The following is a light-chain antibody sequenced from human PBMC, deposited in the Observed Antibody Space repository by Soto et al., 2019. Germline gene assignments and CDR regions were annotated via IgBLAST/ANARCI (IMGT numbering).Light chain of an antibody. V-gene: IGKV1-27*01. CDR3: QEYNSGPT. J-gene: IGKJ4*01. CDR2: GAS. Sequence: DIQMTQSPSSLSAFVGESVTITCRASQGISNSLAWYQQKPGKAPKLLIYGASTLQSGVPSRFSGSGSGTDFTLTISSLQPEDIATYYCQEYNSGPTFCGGTKVEIK. CDR1: QGISNS.